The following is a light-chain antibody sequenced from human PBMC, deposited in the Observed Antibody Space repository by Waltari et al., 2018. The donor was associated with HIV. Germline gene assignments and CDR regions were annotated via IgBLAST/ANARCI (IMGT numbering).Light chain of an antibody. CDR1: SSNVGKNY. V-gene: IGLV1-47*01. CDR3: ASWDDALSSWL. J-gene: IGLJ6*01. Sequence: QSGLSQPPSTSRPPGQRVVISCSGSSSNVGKNYVSWFHQLPGAAPRLPIYRNARRPSGVPDRFTAAKSGTSASLVISGLRSDDEAEYFCASWDDALSSWLFGGGTKLTVL. CDR2: RNA.